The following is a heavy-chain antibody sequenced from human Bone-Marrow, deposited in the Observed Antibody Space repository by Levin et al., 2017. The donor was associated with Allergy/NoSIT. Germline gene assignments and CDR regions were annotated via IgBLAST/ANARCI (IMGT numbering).Heavy chain of an antibody. CDR3: ARTPREGLNGLFDP. Sequence: PSETLSLTCTVSGGSISSYYWSWIRQPPGKGLEWIGYIYYSGSTNYNPSLKSRVTISVDTSKNQFSLKLSSVTAADTAVYYCARTPREGLNGLFDPWGQGTLVTVSS. CDR1: GGSISSYY. CDR2: IYYSGST. V-gene: IGHV4-59*01. D-gene: IGHD2-8*01. J-gene: IGHJ5*02.